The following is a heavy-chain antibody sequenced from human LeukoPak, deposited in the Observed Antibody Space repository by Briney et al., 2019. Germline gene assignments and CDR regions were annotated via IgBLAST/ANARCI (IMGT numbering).Heavy chain of an antibody. CDR3: ARVLSGTYAF. CDR1: GFIVSSDY. V-gene: IGHV3-53*01. J-gene: IGHJ4*02. Sequence: GGSLRLSCAASGFIVSSDYMSWVRQAPGQGLEWVSVIDSGGSTYYADSVKGRFTSSRDNSKNMLYLQMNSLRAEDTAVYYCARVLSGTYAFWGQGTLVTVSS. D-gene: IGHD1-26*01. CDR2: IDSGGST.